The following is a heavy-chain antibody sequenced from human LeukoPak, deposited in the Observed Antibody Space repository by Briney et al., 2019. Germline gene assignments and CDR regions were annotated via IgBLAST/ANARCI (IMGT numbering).Heavy chain of an antibody. J-gene: IGHJ4*02. CDR3: AGIWFGTPYFDY. Sequence: NPSETLSLTCTVSGSSISSAYYWDWIRQPPGKGLEWIGSIYHSGSTNYNPSLKSRVTISVDTSKNQFSLKLSSVTAADTAMYYCAGIWFGTPYFDYWGQGTLVTVSS. D-gene: IGHD3-10*01. CDR2: IYHSGST. V-gene: IGHV4-38-2*02. CDR1: GSSISSAYY.